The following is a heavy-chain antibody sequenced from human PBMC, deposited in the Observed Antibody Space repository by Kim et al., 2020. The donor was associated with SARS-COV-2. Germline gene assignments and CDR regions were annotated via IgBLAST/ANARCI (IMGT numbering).Heavy chain of an antibody. CDR2: IYYTGST. CDR3: ARHLPKSYFDY. J-gene: IGHJ4*02. V-gene: IGHV4-39*01. Sequence: SETLSLTCTVSGGSISSTSYYCGWIRQPPGKGLEWIGSIYYTGSTFYNPSLKSRVTISVDTSKNQFSLKLSSVTAADTAVYYCARHLPKSYFDYWGQGTLVTVSS. CDR1: GGSISSTSYY.